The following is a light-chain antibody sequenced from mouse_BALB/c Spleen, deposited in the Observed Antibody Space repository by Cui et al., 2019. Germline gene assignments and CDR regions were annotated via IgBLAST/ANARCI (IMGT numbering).Light chain of an antibody. Sequence: DIQMTQSPASLSVSVGETVTITCRASENIYSNLAWYQQKQGKSPQLLVYAATNLADGVPSRFSGSGSGTHYSLKINSLQSEDFGSYYCQHFWGTPFTFGSGTKLEIK. CDR3: QHFWGTPFT. J-gene: IGKJ4*01. V-gene: IGKV12-46*01. CDR2: AAT. CDR1: ENIYSN.